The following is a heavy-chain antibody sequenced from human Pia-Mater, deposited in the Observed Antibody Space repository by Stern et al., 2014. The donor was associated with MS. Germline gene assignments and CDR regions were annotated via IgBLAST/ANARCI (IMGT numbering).Heavy chain of an antibody. D-gene: IGHD4-23*01. CDR3: ARGRGGNYRYYFDY. V-gene: IGHV3-21*01. J-gene: IGHJ4*02. CDR1: GFTFSSYS. CDR2: ISSGGSYI. Sequence: VPLVESGGGLVKPGGSLRLSCAASGFTFSSYSMNWVRQATGKGLEWVASISSGGSYIYYADSLKGRFTISRDNAKNSLYLQMNSLRAEDTAVYYCARGRGGNYRYYFDYWGQGTLVTVSS.